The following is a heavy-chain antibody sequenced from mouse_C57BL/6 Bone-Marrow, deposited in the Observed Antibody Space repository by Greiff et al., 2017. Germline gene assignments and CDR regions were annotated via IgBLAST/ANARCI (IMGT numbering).Heavy chain of an antibody. D-gene: IGHD4-1*01. CDR1: GYAFSSSW. CDR3: ERWDWDGYWDY. J-gene: IGHJ2*01. V-gene: IGHV1-82*01. Sequence: QVQLKESGPELVKPGASVKISCTASGYAFSSSWMNWVKQRPGKGLEWIGRIYPGDGDTNYNGKFKGKATLTAEKSSSTAYMQLRSLTSEDSAVYACERWDWDGYWDYWGQGTPLTVSA. CDR2: IYPGDGDT.